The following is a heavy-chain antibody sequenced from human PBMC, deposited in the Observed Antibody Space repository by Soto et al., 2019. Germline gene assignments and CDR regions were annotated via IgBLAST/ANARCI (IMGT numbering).Heavy chain of an antibody. CDR3: VSTINGYFEY. V-gene: IGHV5-51*01. D-gene: IGHD3-9*01. CDR2: IYPGDSET. J-gene: IGHJ4*02. Sequence: GESLKISFKGSEYSFTSYWICWLRQMPGKGLEWMGIIYPGDSETKYSPSFQGQVTISADKSISTAYLQWSSLKASDTALYYCVSTINGYFEYWGQGTLVTVSS. CDR1: EYSFTSYW.